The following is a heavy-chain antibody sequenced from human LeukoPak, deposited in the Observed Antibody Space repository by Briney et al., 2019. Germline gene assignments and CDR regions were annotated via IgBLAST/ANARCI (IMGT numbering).Heavy chain of an antibody. CDR2: ISHRGTV. D-gene: IGHD3-10*01. J-gene: IGHJ6*02. CDR1: VGSFSGYS. CDR3: ARVGFGELYMDV. V-gene: IGHV4-34*01. Sequence: PSETLSLTCAVYVGSFSGYSWSWIRQSPLKGLEWIGEISHRGTVNSNPSLKSRVTISADTSKNQFSLKLSSVTAADTAVYYCARVGFGELYMDVWGQGTTVTVSS.